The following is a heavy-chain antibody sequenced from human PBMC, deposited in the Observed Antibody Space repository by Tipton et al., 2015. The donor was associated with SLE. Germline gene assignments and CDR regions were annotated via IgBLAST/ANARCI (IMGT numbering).Heavy chain of an antibody. J-gene: IGHJ4*02. V-gene: IGHV3-30*12. CDR2: ISYDGSNK. CDR1: GFTFSSYG. CDR3: ARHEGIILADS. D-gene: IGHD3-10*01. Sequence: RSLRLSCAASGFTFSSYGMHWVRQAPGKGLEWVALISYDGSNKYYADSVKGRFTISRDNSRDTVYLQMNSLKTEDTAVYYCARHEGIILADSWGQGTLVTVSS.